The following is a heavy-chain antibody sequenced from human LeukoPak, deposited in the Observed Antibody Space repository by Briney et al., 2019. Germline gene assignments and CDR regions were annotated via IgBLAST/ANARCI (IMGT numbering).Heavy chain of an antibody. CDR3: AREDTGVAFDI. CDR1: RFTLSSYE. V-gene: IGHV3-48*03. J-gene: IGHJ3*02. CDR2: ISGSGIK. D-gene: IGHD2-8*01. Sequence: PGGSLRLSCAASRFTLSSYEMNWVRQAPGKGLEWVSYISGSGIKHYADSVKGRFTISRDNAKNSLYLQMNSLRVEDTAVYYCAREDTGVAFDIWGKGTTVTV.